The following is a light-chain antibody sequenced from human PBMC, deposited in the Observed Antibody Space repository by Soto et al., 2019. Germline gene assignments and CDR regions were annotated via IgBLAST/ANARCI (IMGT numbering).Light chain of an antibody. J-gene: IGKJ4*01. CDR2: DAS. Sequence: EIVLTQSPATLSLSPGERATLSCRASQSVSSNLAWYQQKPGQAPRLLIYDASNRATGIPARFSGSGSGTDFTLTISSLEPEDFAVYYCQQRINWLAFGGGTKVEIK. CDR1: QSVSSN. CDR3: QQRINWLA. V-gene: IGKV3-11*01.